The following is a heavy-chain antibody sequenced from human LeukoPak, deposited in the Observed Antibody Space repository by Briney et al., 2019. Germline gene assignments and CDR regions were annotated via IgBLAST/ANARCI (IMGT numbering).Heavy chain of an antibody. CDR3: ARIGYNHYFDY. Sequence: ASVKVSCKASGYTFTDYYLHWVRQAPGQGLEWMGWINPNSGGTNYAQTFQGRVTMTRDTSITTAYLELSRLRSDDTAVYYCARIGYNHYFDYWGQGILVTVSS. CDR1: GYTFTDYY. J-gene: IGHJ4*02. D-gene: IGHD5-24*01. V-gene: IGHV1-2*02. CDR2: INPNSGGT.